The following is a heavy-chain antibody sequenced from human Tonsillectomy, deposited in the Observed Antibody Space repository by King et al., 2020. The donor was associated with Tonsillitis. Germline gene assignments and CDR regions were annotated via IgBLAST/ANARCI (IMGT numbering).Heavy chain of an antibody. D-gene: IGHD3-16*01. CDR3: ARVSGFGDPFDP. CDR1: GGTFSSYA. CDR2: IIPIFGTT. Sequence: VQLVESGAEVKKPGSSVKVSCKASGGTFSSYAISWVRQAPGQGLEWMGGIIPIFGTTNFAQRFQGRVTITADESTSTAYMELSSLRSEDTAMYYCARVSGFGDPFDPWGQGTLVTVSS. J-gene: IGHJ5*02. V-gene: IGHV1-69*01.